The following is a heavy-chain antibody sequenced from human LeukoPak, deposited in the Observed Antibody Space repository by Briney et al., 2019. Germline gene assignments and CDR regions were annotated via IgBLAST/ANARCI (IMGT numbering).Heavy chain of an antibody. J-gene: IGHJ6*03. Sequence: PSETLSLTCTVSGDSISSTNYYWGWIRQPPGKGLEGIGSIYYSGSTYFNPSLESRVTISVDTSKNQFSLKLSSVTAADTAVYYCARHRYCSGGSCYSGAGYYYYYYMDVWGKGTTVTISS. D-gene: IGHD2-15*01. CDR1: GDSISSTNYY. V-gene: IGHV4-39*01. CDR3: ARHRYCSGGSCYSGAGYYYYYYMDV. CDR2: IYYSGST.